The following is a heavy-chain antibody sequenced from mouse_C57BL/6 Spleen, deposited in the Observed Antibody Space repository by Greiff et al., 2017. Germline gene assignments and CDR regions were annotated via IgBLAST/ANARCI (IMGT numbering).Heavy chain of an antibody. CDR1: GFNIKDYY. CDR2: IDPEDGDT. J-gene: IGHJ2*01. CDR3: TTLATMVTGIVFDY. D-gene: IGHD2-2*01. V-gene: IGHV14-1*01. Sequence: VQLQQSGAELVRPGASVKLSCTASGFNIKDYYMHWVKQRPEQGLEWIGRIDPEDGDTESAPKFQGQATMTSDTSSNPAYLQLSSLTSEDTAVYYGTTLATMVTGIVFDYWGQGTTLTVSS.